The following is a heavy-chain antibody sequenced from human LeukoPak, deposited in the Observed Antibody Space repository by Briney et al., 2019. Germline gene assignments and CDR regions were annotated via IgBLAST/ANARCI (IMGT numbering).Heavy chain of an antibody. Sequence: PGGSLRLSCAASGFTFSSYGMHWVRQAPGKGLEWVAVISYDGSNKYYADSVKGRFTISRDNSKNTLYLQVNSLRTEDTAIYYCAKEDAVVITIRYFQHWGQGTLVTVSS. CDR2: ISYDGSNK. V-gene: IGHV3-30*18. CDR3: AKEDAVVITIRYFQH. D-gene: IGHD3-22*01. CDR1: GFTFSSYG. J-gene: IGHJ1*01.